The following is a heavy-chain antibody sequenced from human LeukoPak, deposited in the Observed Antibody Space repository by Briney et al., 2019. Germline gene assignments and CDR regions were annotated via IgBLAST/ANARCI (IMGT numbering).Heavy chain of an antibody. J-gene: IGHJ3*02. V-gene: IGHV3-20*04. CDR3: AKGRGYYDSSGYFGGAFDI. CDR1: GFTFDDYG. Sequence: RPGGSLRLSCAASGFTFDDYGMSWVRQAPGKGLEWVYGINWNGGSTGYADSVKGRFTISRDNSKNTLYLQMNSLRAEDTAVYYCAKGRGYYDSSGYFGGAFDIWGQGTMVTVSS. CDR2: INWNGGST. D-gene: IGHD3-22*01.